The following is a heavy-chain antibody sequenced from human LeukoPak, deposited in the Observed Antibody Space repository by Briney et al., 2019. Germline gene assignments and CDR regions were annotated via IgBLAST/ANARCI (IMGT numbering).Heavy chain of an antibody. D-gene: IGHD3-10*01. CDR3: ARDQGYGSGSYSFDY. CDR1: GYTFAGYF. Sequence: ASVKLSCKASGYTFAGYFVHWVRQAPGQGLGWMGWINPNSGGTNYTQNFQGRLTITRDTSITTAYMELSRLTSDDTALYYCARDQGYGSGSYSFDYWGQGTRVTVSS. V-gene: IGHV1-2*02. J-gene: IGHJ4*02. CDR2: INPNSGGT.